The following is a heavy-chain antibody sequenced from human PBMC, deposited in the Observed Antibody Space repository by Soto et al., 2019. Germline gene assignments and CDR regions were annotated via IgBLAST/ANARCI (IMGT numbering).Heavy chain of an antibody. CDR2: IYYSGST. D-gene: IGHD6-6*01. CDR1: GGSISSSSYF. CDR3: ARRYGSSFDY. V-gene: IGHV4-39*01. Sequence: SETLSLTCSFSGGSISSSSYFWGWIRQPPGKGLAWSGSIYYSGSTYYNSSLKSRVTVSVDTSKNQFSLKLSSVTAADTAVYYCARRYGSSFDYWGQGSLVTVSS. J-gene: IGHJ4*02.